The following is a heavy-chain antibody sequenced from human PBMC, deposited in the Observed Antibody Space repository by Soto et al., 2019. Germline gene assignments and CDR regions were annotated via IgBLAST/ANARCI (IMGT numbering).Heavy chain of an antibody. CDR3: ARDRNYYDSSGYYPFDS. D-gene: IGHD3-22*01. CDR1: RDSISSSY. J-gene: IGHJ5*01. Sequence: TLSLTCTVSRDSISSSYWNWIRQPAGKGLEWIGRIYKSGTTNYNPSLKSRVTMSVDTSKNQFSLKLNSVTAADTAVYYCARDRNYYDSSGYYPFDSWGQGTLVTVSS. V-gene: IGHV4-4*07. CDR2: IYKSGTT.